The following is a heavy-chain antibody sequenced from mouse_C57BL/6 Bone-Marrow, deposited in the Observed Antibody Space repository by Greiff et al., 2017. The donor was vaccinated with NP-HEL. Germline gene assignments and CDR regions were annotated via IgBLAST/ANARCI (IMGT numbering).Heavy chain of an antibody. Sequence: QVQLQQPGAELVRPGTSVKLSCKASGYTFTSYWMHWVKQRPGQGLEWIGVIDPSDSYTNYNQKFKGKATLTVDTSSSTAYLQLSSLTSADAAVYYCARVGTYGNYVYWYFDVWGAGTTVTVSS. CDR2: IDPSDSYT. D-gene: IGHD2-1*01. CDR1: GYTFTSYW. J-gene: IGHJ1*01. V-gene: IGHV1-59*01. CDR3: ARVGTYGNYVYWYFDV.